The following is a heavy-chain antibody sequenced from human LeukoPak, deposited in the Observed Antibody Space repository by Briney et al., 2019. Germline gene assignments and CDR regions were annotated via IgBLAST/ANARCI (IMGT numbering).Heavy chain of an antibody. Sequence: SETLSFTCTVSGGSISRYYWSWIRQPPGKGLEWIGYIYYSGSTNYNPSLKSRVTISVDTSKNQFSLKLRSVTAADTAVYYCARHGSDSGTFDYWGQGTLVTVSS. J-gene: IGHJ4*02. CDR1: GGSISRYY. CDR3: ARHGSDSGTFDY. CDR2: IYYSGST. V-gene: IGHV4-59*08. D-gene: IGHD5-12*01.